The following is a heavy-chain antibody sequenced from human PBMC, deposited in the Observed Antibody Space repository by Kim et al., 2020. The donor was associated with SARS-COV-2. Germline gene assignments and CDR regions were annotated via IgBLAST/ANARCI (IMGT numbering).Heavy chain of an antibody. D-gene: IGHD6-13*01. CDR1: GFTFSSYE. V-gene: IGHV3-48*03. J-gene: IGHJ4*02. CDR3: ARFGPQYSSSWYVVDY. CDR2: ISSSGSTI. Sequence: GGSLRLSCAASGFTFSSYEMNWVRQAPGKGLEWVSYISSSGSTIYYADSVKGRFTISRDNAKNSLYLQMNSLRAEDTAVYYCARFGPQYSSSWYVVDYWGQGTLVTVSS.